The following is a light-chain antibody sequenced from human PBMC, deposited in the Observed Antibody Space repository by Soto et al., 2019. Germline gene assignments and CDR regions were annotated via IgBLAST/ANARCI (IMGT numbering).Light chain of an antibody. V-gene: IGLV1-40*01. J-gene: IGLJ2*01. CDR3: QSYATSPHVV. CDR2: GNS. CDR1: SSNIGAGYD. Sequence: QSVLTQPPSVSGAPGQRVTISCTGSSSNIGAGYDVHWYQQLPGTAPKLLIYGNSNRPSGVPERFSGSKSGTSASLAITGLQAEDEADYYCQSYATSPHVVFGGGTKLTVL.